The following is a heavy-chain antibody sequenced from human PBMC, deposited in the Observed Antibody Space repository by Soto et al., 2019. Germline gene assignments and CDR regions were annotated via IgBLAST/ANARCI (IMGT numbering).Heavy chain of an antibody. CDR3: AISRCFYRHFDS. V-gene: IGHV3-48*01. J-gene: IGHJ4*02. CDR2: ISTIAVTI. D-gene: IGHD3-22*01. CDR1: GFIFSNYG. Sequence: PGESLKISCAVSGFIFSNYGVHWVRQAPGSGLESVSHISTIAVTIYYADCVKGRFTISTDRANRSVYVYLQMNSLRAENTAVYYCAISRCFYRHFDSWGQGILVAVSS.